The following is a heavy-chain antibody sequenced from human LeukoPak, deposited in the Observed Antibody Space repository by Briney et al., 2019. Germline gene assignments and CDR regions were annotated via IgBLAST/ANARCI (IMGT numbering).Heavy chain of an antibody. Sequence: ASVKVSCKASGYTFTSYGISWVRQAPGQGLEWMGWISAYNGNTNYAQKRQGRVTMTTDTSTSTAYMELRSLRSDDTAVYYCARADLITMVRGVRSRGWFDPWGQGTLVTVSS. CDR3: ARADLITMVRGVRSRGWFDP. D-gene: IGHD3-10*01. CDR2: ISAYNGNT. V-gene: IGHV1-18*01. J-gene: IGHJ5*02. CDR1: GYTFTSYG.